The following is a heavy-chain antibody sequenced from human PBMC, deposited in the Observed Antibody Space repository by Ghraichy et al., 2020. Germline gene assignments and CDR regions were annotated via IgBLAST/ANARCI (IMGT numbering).Heavy chain of an antibody. J-gene: IGHJ4*02. D-gene: IGHD5-18*01. V-gene: IGHV4-39*01. Sequence: SETLSLTCTVSGGSISSSSYYWGWIRQPPGKGLGWIGSIYYSGSTYYNPSLKSRVTISVDTSKNQFSLKLSSVTAADTAVYYCARYTAMVNYFDYWGQGTLVTVSS. CDR2: IYYSGST. CDR1: GGSISSSSYY. CDR3: ARYTAMVNYFDY.